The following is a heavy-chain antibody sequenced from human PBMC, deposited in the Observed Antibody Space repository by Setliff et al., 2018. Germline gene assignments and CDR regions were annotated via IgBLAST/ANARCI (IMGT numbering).Heavy chain of an antibody. V-gene: IGHV1-18*01. CDR2: ISGHNGDT. D-gene: IGHD6-13*01. CDR1: GYPFTNYG. Sequence: WASVKVSCKTSGYPFTNYGLSWVRQAPGQGLEWMGWISGHNGDTKLAQNFQGRVTVTTDTFTNTGYMELRSLRSDDTAFYYCARADYSSSLHYFDCWGQGTLVTVS. CDR3: ARADYSSSLHYFDC. J-gene: IGHJ4*02.